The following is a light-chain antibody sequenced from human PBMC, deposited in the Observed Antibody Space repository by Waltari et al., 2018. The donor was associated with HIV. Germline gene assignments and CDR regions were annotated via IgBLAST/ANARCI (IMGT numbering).Light chain of an antibody. Sequence: EIVLTQSPDTLSLSPGETAVLSCRASQGINSNHLAWYQQKPGQAPRLLVYGAASRVPGIPSRFIGYGAGTDFTRTIGGLEPEDFAMYYCQQYGSGYTFGQGTRL. J-gene: IGKJ2*01. CDR3: QQYGSGYT. V-gene: IGKV3-20*01. CDR1: QGINSNH. CDR2: GAA.